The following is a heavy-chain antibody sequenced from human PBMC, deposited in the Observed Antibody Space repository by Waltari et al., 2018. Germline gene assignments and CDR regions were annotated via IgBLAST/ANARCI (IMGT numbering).Heavy chain of an antibody. V-gene: IGHV4-39*07. CDR1: GGSISSSSYY. CDR2: IYYSGST. Sequence: QLQLQESGPGLVKPSETLYLTCTVSGGSISSSSYYWGWIRQPPGKGLEWIGSIYYSGSTYYNPSLKSRVTISVDTSKNQFSLKLSSVTAADTAVYYCARDILSWGWFDPWGQGTLVTVSS. J-gene: IGHJ5*02. CDR3: ARDILSWGWFDP. D-gene: IGHD3-16*01.